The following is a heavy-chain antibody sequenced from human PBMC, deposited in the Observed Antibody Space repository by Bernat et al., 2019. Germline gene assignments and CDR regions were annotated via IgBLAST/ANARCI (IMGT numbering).Heavy chain of an antibody. D-gene: IGHD2-21*01. CDR1: GFTFSGSA. J-gene: IGHJ4*02. V-gene: IGHV3-73*01. CDR3: TRLDETVVKTASDY. Sequence: EVQLVESGGGLVQSGGSLKLSCDASGFTFSGSAIHWVRQAPGKGLEWSGRIRNKANNYATAFTASVTGRFTISRDDSKNTAYLQMNSLKTEDTAVYFCTRLDETVVKTASDYWGQGALVTVSS. CDR2: IRNKANNYAT.